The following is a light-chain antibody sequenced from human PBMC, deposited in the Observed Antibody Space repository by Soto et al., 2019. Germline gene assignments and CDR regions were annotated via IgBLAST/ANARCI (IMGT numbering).Light chain of an antibody. J-gene: IGLJ1*01. CDR2: DDR. CDR3: AAWDAGLFV. V-gene: IGLV3-21*02. Sequence: SYELTQPPSVSVAPGQTARITCGGSNIGRRSVHWYQQRPGQAPVLVVFDDRDRPSGIPERFSGSKSATSASLAISGLLPEDEADYYCAAWDAGLFVFGSGTKVTVL. CDR1: NIGRRS.